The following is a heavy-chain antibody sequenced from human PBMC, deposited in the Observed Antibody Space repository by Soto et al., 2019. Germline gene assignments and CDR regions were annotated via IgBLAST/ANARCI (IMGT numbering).Heavy chain of an antibody. CDR2: IWYDGSNK. CDR1: GFTFSSYG. D-gene: IGHD2-15*01. Sequence: QVQLVESGGGVVQPGRSLRLSCAASGFTFSSYGMHWVRQAPDKGLEWVAVIWYDGSNKYYADSVKGRFTISRDNPKNTLYLQMNSLRGEDTAVYYCASEYCSGGSCHYYGMDVWGQGTTVTVSS. CDR3: ASEYCSGGSCHYYGMDV. V-gene: IGHV3-33*01. J-gene: IGHJ6*02.